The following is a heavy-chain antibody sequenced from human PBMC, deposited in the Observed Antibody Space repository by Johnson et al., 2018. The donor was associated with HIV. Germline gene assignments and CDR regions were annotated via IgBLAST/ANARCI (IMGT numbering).Heavy chain of an antibody. CDR1: RFTFSSYA. Sequence: QVQLVESGGGVVQPGCSLRLSCAASRFTFSSYAMHWVRQAPGKGLEWVAILSYDGSNKYHAESVRGRFTISRDNSKNTLYLQMNSLRAEDTAVYYCARELGEDGYYDSGGDAFDIWGQGTMVTVSS. CDR2: LSYDGSNK. J-gene: IGHJ3*02. CDR3: ARELGEDGYYDSGGDAFDI. D-gene: IGHD3-22*01. V-gene: IGHV3-30-3*01.